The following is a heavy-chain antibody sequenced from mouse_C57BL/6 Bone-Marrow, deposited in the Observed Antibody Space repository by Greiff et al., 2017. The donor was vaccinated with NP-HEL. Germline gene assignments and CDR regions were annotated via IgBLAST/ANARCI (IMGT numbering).Heavy chain of an antibody. V-gene: IGHV1-69*01. CDR1: GYTFTSYW. J-gene: IGHJ3*01. CDR3: AREVYYGSSYEFAY. Sequence: QVQLQQPGAELVMPGASVKLSCKASGYTFTSYWMHWVKQRPGQGLEWIGEIDPSASYTNYNQKFKGKSTLTVDKSSSTAYMQLSSLTSEDSAVYYCAREVYYGSSYEFAYWGQGTLVTVSA. D-gene: IGHD1-1*01. CDR2: IDPSASYT.